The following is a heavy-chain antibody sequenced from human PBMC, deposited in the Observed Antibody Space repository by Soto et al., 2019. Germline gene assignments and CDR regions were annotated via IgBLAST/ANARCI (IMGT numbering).Heavy chain of an antibody. CDR1: GYTFTKFG. J-gene: IGHJ5*02. CDR2: ISAYTDTP. CDR3: ARVIPGVEAWFDP. V-gene: IGHV1-18*01. D-gene: IGHD2-2*01. Sequence: ASVKVSCKASGYTFTKFGVTWVRRAPGQGLEWMGWISAYTDTPNYAQKFQGRVTMTIDTSTSTAYMDLWSLTSDDTAVYYCARVIPGVEAWFDPWGQGTLVTVSS.